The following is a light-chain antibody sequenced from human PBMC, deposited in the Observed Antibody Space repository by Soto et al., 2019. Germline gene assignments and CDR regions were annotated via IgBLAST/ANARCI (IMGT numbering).Light chain of an antibody. CDR1: QSLVFTDGNNY. CDR3: TQGTGWPWT. V-gene: IGKV2-30*01. J-gene: IGKJ1*01. Sequence: EAVMTQSPLSLHDSLGQPASISCRSSQSLVFTDGNNYLEWFQQSPGQAPRRLIYKASNRDSGVPDRFSGSWSGSDFTLKISRMEAEDVGGYYGTQGTGWPWTFGQGTKLEIK. CDR2: KAS.